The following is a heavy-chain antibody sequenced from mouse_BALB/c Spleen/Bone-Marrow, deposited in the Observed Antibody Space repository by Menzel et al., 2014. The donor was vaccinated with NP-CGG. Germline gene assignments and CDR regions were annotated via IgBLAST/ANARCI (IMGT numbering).Heavy chain of an antibody. D-gene: IGHD2-4*01. CDR2: IDPANGNT. CDR3: ASYDYGSYFDY. J-gene: IGHJ2*01. CDR1: GFNIKDTN. V-gene: IGHV14-3*02. Sequence: VQLKESGAELEKPGASVKLSCTAPGFNIKDTNMHWVKQRPEQGLEWIGRIDPANGNTKYEPQFRGPATITADTASNTAYLQLSGLTSENAAVYYCASYDYGSYFDYGGQGTTLTVSS.